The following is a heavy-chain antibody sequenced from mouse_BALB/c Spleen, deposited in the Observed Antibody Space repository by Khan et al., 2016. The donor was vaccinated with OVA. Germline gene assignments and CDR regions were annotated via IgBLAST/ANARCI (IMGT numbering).Heavy chain of an antibody. D-gene: IGHD1-2*01. V-gene: IGHV1S29*02. J-gene: IGHJ3*01. CDR1: GYIFTDYI. Sequence: VQLQQPGPELVKPGASVKISCRAPGYIFTDYILDWVKQSHGKSLEWIGYIFPNNGDTGYNQKFKTKATLNVDISSSTAYMELRSLTSEDSAVYYCVRSGYGSFAYWGQGTLVTVSA. CDR2: IFPNNGDT. CDR3: VRSGYGSFAY.